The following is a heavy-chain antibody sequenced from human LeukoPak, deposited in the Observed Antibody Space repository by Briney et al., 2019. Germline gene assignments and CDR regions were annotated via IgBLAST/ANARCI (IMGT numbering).Heavy chain of an antibody. Sequence: PGRSLRLFCAASGFTFSSYGMHWVRQAPGKGLEWVAVIWYDGSNKYYGDSVKGRFTISRDNSKKTLYLQMNSLRVEDTAVYYCARGDGYNDAQYLQHWGQGTLVNVS. J-gene: IGHJ1*01. CDR1: GFTFSSYG. D-gene: IGHD5-24*01. CDR3: ARGDGYNDAQYLQH. CDR2: IWYDGSNK. V-gene: IGHV3-33*01.